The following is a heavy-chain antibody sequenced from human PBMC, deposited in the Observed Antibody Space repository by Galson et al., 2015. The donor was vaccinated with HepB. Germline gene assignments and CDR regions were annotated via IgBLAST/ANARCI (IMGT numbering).Heavy chain of an antibody. CDR2: ISGSGGNT. J-gene: IGHJ4*02. Sequence: SLRLSCAASGFTFSSYAMSWVRQAPGKGLEWVSVISGSGGNTYYAYSVKGRFTISRDNSKNTLFLQMNSLRTEDTALYYCAKMRCTSTTCPDLDYWGQGTLVTVSS. V-gene: IGHV3-23*01. CDR1: GFTFSSYA. CDR3: AKMRCTSTTCPDLDY. D-gene: IGHD2-2*01.